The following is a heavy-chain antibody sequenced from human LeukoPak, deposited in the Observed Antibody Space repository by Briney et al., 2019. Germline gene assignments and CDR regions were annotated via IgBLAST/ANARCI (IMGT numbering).Heavy chain of an antibody. V-gene: IGHV1-69*05. J-gene: IGHJ4*02. CDR2: IIPIFGTA. CDR3: AIRGYSYGFEIDF. Sequence: SVKVSCKASGGTFSSYAISWVRQAPGQGLECMGGIIPIFGTANYAQKFQGRVTITTDESTSTAYMELSSLRSEDTAVYYCAIRGYSYGFEIDFWGQGTLVTVSS. D-gene: IGHD5-18*01. CDR1: GGTFSSYA.